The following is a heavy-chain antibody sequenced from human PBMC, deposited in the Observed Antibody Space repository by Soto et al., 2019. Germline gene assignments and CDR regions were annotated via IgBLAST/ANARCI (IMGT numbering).Heavy chain of an antibody. V-gene: IGHV4-31*03. CDR2: INDRGTT. J-gene: IGHJ4*02. CDR3: ARGGPRIVVVPAASNFDY. CDR1: GASIASGGHY. Sequence: PSETLSLTCSVSGASIASGGHYWTWVRQHPGKGLEWVGDINDRGTTHYNPSLKSRVTISIDTSKNQFSLKLSSVTAADTAVYYCARGGPRIVVVPAASNFDYWGQGTLVTVSS. D-gene: IGHD2-2*01.